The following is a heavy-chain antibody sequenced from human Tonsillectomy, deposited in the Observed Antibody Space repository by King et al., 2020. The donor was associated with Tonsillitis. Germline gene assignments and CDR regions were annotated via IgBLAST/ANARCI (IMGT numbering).Heavy chain of an antibody. J-gene: IGHJ6*02. CDR2: IIPLFGAV. CDR3: AREERITLLRGVNVYGLAV. Sequence: VQLVESGAEVKKPGSSVKVSCKASGRTFSSYTISWVRQAPGQGLEWMGGIIPLFGAVNYAQKFQGRITITADESTSTGYMELSSLRSEDTAVYYCAREERITLLRGVNVYGLAVWGQGTTVTVSS. D-gene: IGHD3-10*01. V-gene: IGHV1-69*01. CDR1: GRTFSSYT.